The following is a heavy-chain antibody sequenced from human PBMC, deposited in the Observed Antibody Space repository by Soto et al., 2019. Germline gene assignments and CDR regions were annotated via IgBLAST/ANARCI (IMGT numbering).Heavy chain of an antibody. CDR2: IKSKTDGGTT. J-gene: IGHJ4*02. Sequence: GGSLRLSCAASGFTFSNAWMSWVRQAPGKGLEWVGRIKSKTDGGTTDYAAPVKGRFTISRDDSKNTLYLQMNSLKTEDTAVYYCTTGETGYRSGWYYLDYWGQGTLVTVSS. CDR1: GFTFSNAW. D-gene: IGHD6-19*01. CDR3: TTGETGYRSGWYYLDY. V-gene: IGHV3-15*01.